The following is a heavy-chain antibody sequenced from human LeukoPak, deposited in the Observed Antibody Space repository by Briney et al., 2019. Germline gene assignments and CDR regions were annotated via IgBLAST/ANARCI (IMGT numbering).Heavy chain of an antibody. Sequence: GGSLRLSCAASGFTFSSYGMHWVRQAPGKGLEWVAVIWYDGSNKYYADSVRGRFTISRDNSKNMLYLQMNSLRVEDTAVYYCARDHNFDYWGQGSLVTVSS. CDR2: IWYDGSNK. CDR1: GFTFSSYG. V-gene: IGHV3-30*19. J-gene: IGHJ4*02. CDR3: ARDHNFDY.